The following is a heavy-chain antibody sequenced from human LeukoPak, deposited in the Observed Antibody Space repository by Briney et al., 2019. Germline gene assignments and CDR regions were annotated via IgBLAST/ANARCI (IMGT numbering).Heavy chain of an antibody. V-gene: IGHV3-21*01. CDR2: ISRGSSYI. CDR1: GFTFSAHS. D-gene: IGHD1-26*01. J-gene: IGHJ4*02. Sequence: GGSLRLSCAVSGFTFSAHSMNWVRQAPGKGLEWVSSISRGSSYIYYADSVKGRFTISRDNAKNSLYLQTNSLRAADTAVYYCARDSGSYYEEYYFDYWGQGTLVTVSS. CDR3: ARDSGSYYEEYYFDY.